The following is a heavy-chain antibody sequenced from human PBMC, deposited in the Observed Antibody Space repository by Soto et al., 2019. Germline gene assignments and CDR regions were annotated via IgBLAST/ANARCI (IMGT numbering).Heavy chain of an antibody. D-gene: IGHD3-10*01. CDR2: IIPNFDTP. J-gene: IGHJ6*02. V-gene: IGHV1-69*01. CDR1: GGSFNNYA. Sequence: QVHLVQSGAEVKKPGSSVKVSCKTSGGSFNNYAVSWVRQAPGQGLEWMGGIIPNFDTPNYAQKFKDRVNIIEDESTSTVYMELRSLRSNDTAVYYCAVAMVREILIFESSGMHVWGQGTTGIVSS. CDR3: AVAMVREILIFESSGMHV.